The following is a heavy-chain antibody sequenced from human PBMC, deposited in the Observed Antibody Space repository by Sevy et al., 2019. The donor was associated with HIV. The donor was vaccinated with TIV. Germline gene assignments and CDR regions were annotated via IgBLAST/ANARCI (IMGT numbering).Heavy chain of an antibody. CDR2: ISDGGGTT. D-gene: IGHD3-10*01. J-gene: IGHJ3*02. CDR3: AKRVAGALAALDI. Sequence: GWSLRLSCAASGFTFADYAMHWVRQPPGKGLEWVSVISDGGGTTYYADSVKGRFTISRDDSKSTLYLQMNSLRVEDTAVYFCAKRVAGALAALDIWGQGTMVTVSS. V-gene: IGHV3-23*01. CDR1: GFTFADYA.